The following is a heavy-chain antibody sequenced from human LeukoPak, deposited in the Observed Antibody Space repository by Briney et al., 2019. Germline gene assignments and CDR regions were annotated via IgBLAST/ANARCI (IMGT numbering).Heavy chain of an antibody. J-gene: IGHJ4*02. CDR2: ISAYNGNT. CDR1: GGTFSSYA. V-gene: IGHV1-18*01. Sequence: ASVKVSCKASGGTFSSYAISWVRQAPGQGLEWMGWISAYNGNTNYAQKLQGRVTMTTDTSTSTAYMELRSLRSDDTAVYYCARRGSGSYLPDYWGQGTLVTVSS. D-gene: IGHD1-26*01. CDR3: ARRGSGSYLPDY.